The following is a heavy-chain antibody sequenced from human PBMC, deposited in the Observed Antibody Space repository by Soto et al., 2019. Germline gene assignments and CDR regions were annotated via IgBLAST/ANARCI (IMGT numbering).Heavy chain of an antibody. D-gene: IGHD4-17*01. J-gene: IGHJ6*03. CDR2: IKSDGSST. Sequence: GGSLRLSCAASGFTLNSYWMYWVRQAPGKGLMWVSRIKSDGSSTSYADSVKGRFTISRDNAKNTLYLQMNSLRAEDTALYYCARGGYGDYYYYHYYMDVWGKGTTVTVSS. CDR1: GFTLNSYW. CDR3: ARGGYGDYYYYHYYMDV. V-gene: IGHV3-74*01.